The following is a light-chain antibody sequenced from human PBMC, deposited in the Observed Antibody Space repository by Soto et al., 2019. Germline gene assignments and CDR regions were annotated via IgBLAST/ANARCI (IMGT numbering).Light chain of an antibody. Sequence: DIQMTQSPSSLSASVGDRVTITCRASQGIGNDLGWYQQKPGKVPQRLIYAASSLQSGVPSRFSGSGSGTEFTLTISSLQPEDFATYYCLQHNTYPLTFGGGTKVEIK. V-gene: IGKV1-17*01. J-gene: IGKJ4*01. CDR3: LQHNTYPLT. CDR1: QGIGND. CDR2: AAS.